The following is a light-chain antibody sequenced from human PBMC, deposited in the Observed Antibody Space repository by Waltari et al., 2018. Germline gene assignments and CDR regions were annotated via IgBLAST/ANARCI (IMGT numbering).Light chain of an antibody. V-gene: IGLV3-1*01. Sequence: SYELTQPPSVSVSPGQTASITCSGDKLGDKYVCWYQQKPGQSPLLIIYEDKKRPSGIPGRFSGSNSGNTATLTISETQAMDEADYYCQAWDSLMIFGGGTKLTVL. CDR3: QAWDSLMI. CDR2: EDK. CDR1: KLGDKY. J-gene: IGLJ2*01.